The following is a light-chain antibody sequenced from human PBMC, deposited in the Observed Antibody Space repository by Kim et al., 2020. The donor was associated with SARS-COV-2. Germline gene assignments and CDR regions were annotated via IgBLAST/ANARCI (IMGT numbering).Light chain of an antibody. J-gene: IGLJ1*01. CDR3: AAWDDSLSGRV. Sequence: QSVLTQSPSASGTPGQRVTISCSGSSSNIGRHYVYWYQQLPGTAPKLLICRSNQRPSGVPDRLSASKSDTSASLAISGLRSEDEADYYCAAWDDSLSGRVFGSGTKVTVL. CDR2: RSN. CDR1: SSNIGRHY. V-gene: IGLV1-47*01.